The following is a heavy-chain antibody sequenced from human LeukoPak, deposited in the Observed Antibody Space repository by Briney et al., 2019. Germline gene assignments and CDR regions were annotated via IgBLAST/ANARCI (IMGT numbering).Heavy chain of an antibody. J-gene: IGHJ4*02. V-gene: IGHV3-23*01. CDR3: AKRLGCTTTKCYGFDY. Sequence: GGSLRLSCAASGFTFSTYAISWVRQAPGKGLEWVSAISASGDSTYYADSVKGRFTISRDSSKNTLYLQMDSLRAEDTAVYYCAKRLGCTTTKCYGFDYWGQGTLVTVSS. CDR1: GFTFSTYA. D-gene: IGHD2/OR15-2a*01. CDR2: ISASGDST.